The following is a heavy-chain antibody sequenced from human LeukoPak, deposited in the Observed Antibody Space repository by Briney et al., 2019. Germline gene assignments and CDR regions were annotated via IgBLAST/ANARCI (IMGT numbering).Heavy chain of an antibody. CDR1: VYTFTSYD. CDR2: MNPNSGNT. CDR3: ARVNDMVRGVILSYYGMDV. D-gene: IGHD3-10*01. Sequence: ASVKVSCKASVYTFTSYDINWVRQATGQGLEWMGWMNPNSGNTGYAQKFQGRVTMTRNTSISTAYMELSSLRSEDTAVYYCARVNDMVRGVILSYYGMDVWGQGTTVTVSS. J-gene: IGHJ6*02. V-gene: IGHV1-8*01.